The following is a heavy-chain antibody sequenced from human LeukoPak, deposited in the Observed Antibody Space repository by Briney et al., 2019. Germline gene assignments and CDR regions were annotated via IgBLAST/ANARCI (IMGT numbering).Heavy chain of an antibody. CDR3: AGHVTERWLQVPYYFDY. D-gene: IGHD5-24*01. V-gene: IGHV4-39*01. CDR2: IYYSGST. Sequence: SETLSLTCTVSGGSISSSSYYWGWIRQPPGKGLEWIGSIYYSGSTYYNPSLKSRVTISVDTSKNQFSLKLSSVTAADTAVYYCAGHVTERWLQVPYYFDYWGQGTLVTVSS. J-gene: IGHJ4*02. CDR1: GGSISSSSYY.